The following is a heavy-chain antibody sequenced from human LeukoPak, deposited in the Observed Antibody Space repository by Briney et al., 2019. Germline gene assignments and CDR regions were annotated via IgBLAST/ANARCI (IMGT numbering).Heavy chain of an antibody. CDR3: ARGYYYDSSGYFPPPYYFDY. CDR1: GGSIISSSYY. CDR2: IYYSGST. V-gene: IGHV4-39*07. J-gene: IGHJ4*02. D-gene: IGHD3-22*01. Sequence: SETLSLTCTVSGGSIISSSYYWGWIRQPPGKGLEWIGSIYYSGSTYYNPSLKSRVTISLDTSKNQFSLKLSSVTAADTAVYYCARGYYYDSSGYFPPPYYFDYWGQGTLVTVSS.